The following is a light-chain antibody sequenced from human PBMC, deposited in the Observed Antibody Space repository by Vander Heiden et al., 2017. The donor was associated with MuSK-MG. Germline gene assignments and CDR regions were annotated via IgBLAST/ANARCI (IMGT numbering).Light chain of an antibody. J-gene: IGKJ4*01. CDR1: QDISNY. V-gene: IGKV1-33*01. CDR2: DAS. CDR3: QQDYNLRLT. Sequence: DIQMTQSPSSLSASVGDRVTITCQASQDISNYLNWYQQKPGKAPKLLIYDASNLETGVPSRFSGSGSGTDFTFTISILQPEDFATYYCQQDYNLRLTFGGGTKVEIK.